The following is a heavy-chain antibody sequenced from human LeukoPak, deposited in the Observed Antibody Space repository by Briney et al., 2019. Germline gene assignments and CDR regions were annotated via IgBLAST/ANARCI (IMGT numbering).Heavy chain of an antibody. CDR1: GFTFSSYG. Sequence: GGSLRLSCAASGFTFSSYGMHWVRQAPGKGLEWVAVISYDGSNKYYADSVKGRFTISRDNSKNTLYLQMDSLRAEDTAVYYCAKKGSLVSPGNYFDYWGQGTLVTVSS. CDR3: AKKGSLVSPGNYFDY. D-gene: IGHD2-2*01. J-gene: IGHJ4*02. CDR2: ISYDGSNK. V-gene: IGHV3-30*18.